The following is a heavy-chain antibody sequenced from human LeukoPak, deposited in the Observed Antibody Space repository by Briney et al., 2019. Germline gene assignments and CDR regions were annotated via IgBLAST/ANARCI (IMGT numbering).Heavy chain of an antibody. V-gene: IGHV3-20*04. D-gene: IGHD5-12*01. J-gene: IGHJ4*02. Sequence: GRSLRLSCAASGFTFDDYGMSWVRQAPGKGLEWVSGINWNGGRTSFADSVKGRFTTSRDNAKNFLYLQMNSLRAEDTALYYCVRVPSSGSLSKASDFWGQGTLVIVSS. CDR2: INWNGGRT. CDR3: VRVPSSGSLSKASDF. CDR1: GFTFDDYG.